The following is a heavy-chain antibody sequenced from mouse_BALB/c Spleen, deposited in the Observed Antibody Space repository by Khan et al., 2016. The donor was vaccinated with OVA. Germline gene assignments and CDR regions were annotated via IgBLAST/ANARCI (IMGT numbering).Heavy chain of an antibody. CDR3: ARPPDCSYVMVY. CDR1: GYTFTNFG. J-gene: IGHJ4*01. CDR2: INTYTGEP. Sequence: QIQLVQSGPELKKPGETVKISCKASGYTFTNFGMNWVKQAPGKGLKWMGWINTYTGEPTYADDFKGRFAFSLETSARTAYLQINNLKNEDTDTYYGARPPDCSYVMVYWGQGTSVTVSS. V-gene: IGHV9-3-1*01.